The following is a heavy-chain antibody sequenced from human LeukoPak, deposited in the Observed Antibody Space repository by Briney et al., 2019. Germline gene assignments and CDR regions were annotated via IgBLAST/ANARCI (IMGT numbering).Heavy chain of an antibody. CDR2: IYYSGST. J-gene: IGHJ4*02. Sequence: ASETLSLTCTVSGGSISSYYWSWIRQPPGKGLKWIGYIYYSGSTNYNPSLKSRFTISVDTSKNQFSLKLSSVTAAATAVYYWGGGGGDVDYWGQGTLVTVSS. CDR1: GGSISSYY. V-gene: IGHV4-59*08. CDR3: GGGGGDVDY. D-gene: IGHD3-16*01.